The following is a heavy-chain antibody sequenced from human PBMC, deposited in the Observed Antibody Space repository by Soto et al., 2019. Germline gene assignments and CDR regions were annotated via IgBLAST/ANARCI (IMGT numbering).Heavy chain of an antibody. CDR2: ISYDGSKK. J-gene: IGHJ6*02. V-gene: IGHV3-30*03. CDR3: AVIEWLSPPGISEYYGMDV. Sequence: LRLSCVASGFIFSSYVMHWVRQAPGKGLEWVALISYDGSKKYYADSVKGRFTISRDNSKNTLYLQVNSLRAEDTAVYYCAVIEWLSPPGISEYYGMDVWGQGTTVTVSS. D-gene: IGHD3-3*01. CDR1: GFIFSSYV.